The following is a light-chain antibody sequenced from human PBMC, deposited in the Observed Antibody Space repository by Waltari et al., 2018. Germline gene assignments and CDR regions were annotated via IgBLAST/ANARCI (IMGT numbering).Light chain of an antibody. Sequence: QQPGKGTRCWMQVNSDGSHRKGDEIPDRFSGSSSGAERYLSISSLQSEDEADYYCETGGHGTWVFGGGTKLTVL. CDR2: VNSDGSH. J-gene: IGLJ3*02. V-gene: IGLV4-69*01. CDR3: ETGGHGTWV.